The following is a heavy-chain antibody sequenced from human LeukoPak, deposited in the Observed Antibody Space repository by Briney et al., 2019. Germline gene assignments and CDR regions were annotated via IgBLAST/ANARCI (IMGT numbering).Heavy chain of an antibody. J-gene: IGHJ4*02. CDR2: IKQDGSEK. V-gene: IGHV3-7*01. Sequence: GGSLGLSCAASGFTFSSYWMSWVRQAPGKGLEWVANIKQDGSEKYYVDSVKGRFTISRDNAKNSLYLQMNSLRAEDTAVYYCARDGPCGGDCYFDYWGQGTLVTVSS. CDR1: GFTFSSYW. D-gene: IGHD2-21*02. CDR3: ARDGPCGGDCYFDY.